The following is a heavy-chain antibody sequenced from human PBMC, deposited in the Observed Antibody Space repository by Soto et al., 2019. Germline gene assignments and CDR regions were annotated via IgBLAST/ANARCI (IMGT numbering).Heavy chain of an antibody. Sequence: QVQLQESGPGLVKPSETLSLTCTVSGDSIRSYYWTWIRRPPGKGLELIGYIYYSGSTRYNPSLKSRVTISVDMSKNQFSLKLSSVIAADTAVYYCARAYGGFDNGLDVWGQGTAVTGSS. D-gene: IGHD5-12*01. V-gene: IGHV4-59*01. CDR2: IYYSGST. J-gene: IGHJ6*02. CDR3: ARAYGGFDNGLDV. CDR1: GDSIRSYY.